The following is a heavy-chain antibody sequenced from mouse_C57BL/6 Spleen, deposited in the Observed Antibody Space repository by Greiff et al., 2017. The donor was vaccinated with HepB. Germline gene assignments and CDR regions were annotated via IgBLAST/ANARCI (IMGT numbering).Heavy chain of an antibody. CDR3: ARRGYYGSSSGGYAMDY. Sequence: VQLQQSGAELVKPGASVKISCKASGYAFSSYWMNWVKQRPGKGLEWIGQIYPGDGDTNYNGKFKGKATLTADKSSSTAYMQLSSLTSEDSAVYFCARRGYYGSSSGGYAMDYWGQGTSVTVSS. CDR2: IYPGDGDT. D-gene: IGHD1-1*01. J-gene: IGHJ4*01. CDR1: GYAFSSYW. V-gene: IGHV1-80*01.